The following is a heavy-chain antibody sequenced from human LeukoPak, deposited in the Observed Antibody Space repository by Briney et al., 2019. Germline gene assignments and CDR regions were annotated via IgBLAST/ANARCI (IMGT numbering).Heavy chain of an antibody. Sequence: GGSLRLSCAASGFSVNDNYLSWVRQAPGKGLEWVAVIYTGGSTYYEGSVQGRFTISRDTSKNTLSLQMNSLRAEDTAVYYCATSDRTISSWSAFDYWGQGLQAFVSS. CDR3: ATSDRTISSWSAFDY. V-gene: IGHV3-53*01. CDR1: GFSVNDNY. CDR2: IYTGGST. D-gene: IGHD6-13*01. J-gene: IGHJ4*02.